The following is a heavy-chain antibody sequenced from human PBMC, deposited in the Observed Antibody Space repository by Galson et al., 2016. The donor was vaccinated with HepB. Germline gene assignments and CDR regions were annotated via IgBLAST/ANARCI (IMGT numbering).Heavy chain of an antibody. D-gene: IGHD4-17*01. V-gene: IGHV4-61*02. J-gene: IGHJ2*01. CDR1: GGSLSSGSHY. CDR3: ARDPPYSVKGREWYSDL. CDR2: IYTSGRT. Sequence: TLSLTCTVSGGSLSSGSHYWSWLRQPAGKGLEWIGRIYTSGRTDYNPSLKSRVTISKDTSKNHFSLNLSSVAAADTAVYYCARDPPYSVKGREWYSDLWGRGTLVAVSS.